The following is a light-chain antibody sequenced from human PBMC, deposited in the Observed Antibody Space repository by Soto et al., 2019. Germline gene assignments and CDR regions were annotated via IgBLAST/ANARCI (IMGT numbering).Light chain of an antibody. V-gene: IGKV1-5*01. Sequence: DIQITPSPSTLSASVGDRVTITGLASQSISSWLAWYQQKPGKAPKLLIYDASSLESGVPSRFSGSGSVTEFTLAIASLQPDDFATYYCQQYKDYTYTFGQGTRLEIK. CDR3: QQYKDYTYT. CDR1: QSISSW. CDR2: DAS. J-gene: IGKJ5*01.